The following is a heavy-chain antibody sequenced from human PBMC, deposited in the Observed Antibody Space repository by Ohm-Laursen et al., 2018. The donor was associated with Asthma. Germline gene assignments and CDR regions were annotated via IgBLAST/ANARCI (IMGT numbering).Heavy chain of an antibody. J-gene: IGHJ6*02. D-gene: IGHD2-15*01. Sequence: SSVKVSCKASGGTFSSYAISWVRQAPGQGLEWMGGIIPIFGTANYAQKFQGRVTITADESTSTAYMELSSLRSEDTAVYYCAMGQYCSGGSCYDDYYYYGMDVWGQGTTVTVSS. V-gene: IGHV1-69*01. CDR1: GGTFSSYA. CDR2: IIPIFGTA. CDR3: AMGQYCSGGSCYDDYYYYGMDV.